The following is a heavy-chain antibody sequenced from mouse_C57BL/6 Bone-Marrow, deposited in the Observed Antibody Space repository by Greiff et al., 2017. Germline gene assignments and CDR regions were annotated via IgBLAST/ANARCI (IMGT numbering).Heavy chain of an antibody. D-gene: IGHD4-1*01. V-gene: IGHV3-6*01. CDR1: GYSITSGYY. J-gene: IGHJ1*03. CDR2: ISYDGSN. CDR3: AKLGLYFDV. Sequence: EVKLQESGPGLVKPSQSLSLTCSVTGYSITSGYYWNWIRQFPGNKLEWMGYISYDGSNNYNPSLKNRISITRDTSKNQFFLTLNSVTTEDTATYYCAKLGLYFDVWGTGTTVTVSS.